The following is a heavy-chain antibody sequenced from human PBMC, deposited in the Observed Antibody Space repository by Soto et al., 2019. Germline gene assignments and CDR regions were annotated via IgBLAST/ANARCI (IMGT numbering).Heavy chain of an antibody. J-gene: IGHJ4*02. CDR1: GGTFSSYT. V-gene: IGHV1-69*02. CDR3: ARGRKPDYFDY. Sequence: QVQLVQSGAEVKKPGSSVKVSCKASGGTFSSYTISWVRQAPGQGLEWMGWIIPILGIANYAQKFQGRVTITADKSTSTAYMELSSLRSEDTAVYYCARGRKPDYFDYWGQGTLVTVSS. CDR2: IIPILGIA.